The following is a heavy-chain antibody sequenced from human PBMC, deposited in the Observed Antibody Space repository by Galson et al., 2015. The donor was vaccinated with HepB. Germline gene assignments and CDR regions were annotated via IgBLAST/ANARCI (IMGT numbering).Heavy chain of an antibody. D-gene: IGHD6-19*01. CDR3: TRDRLGYYGMDV. V-gene: IGHV3-48*02. J-gene: IGHJ6*02. Sequence: SLRLSCAASGFTFTTYSMNWVRQAPGKGLEWISSISSSSTVYYADSVKGRFTISRDNANSSLYLQMNSLRDDDTAVYYCTRDRLGYYGMDVWGQGTTVTVSS. CDR1: GFTFTTYS. CDR2: ISSSSTV.